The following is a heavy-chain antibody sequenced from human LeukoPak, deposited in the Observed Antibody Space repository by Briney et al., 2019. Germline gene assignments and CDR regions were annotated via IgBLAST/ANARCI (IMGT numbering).Heavy chain of an antibody. CDR2: INPNSGGT. Sequence: ASVKVSCKASGYTFTSYGISWVRQAPGQGLEWMGWINPNSGGTNYAQKFQGRVTMTRDTSISTAYMELSRLRSDDTAVYYCARDRNVMITFGGVIAPIGYWGQGTLVTVSS. D-gene: IGHD3-16*02. J-gene: IGHJ4*02. CDR1: GYTFTSYG. V-gene: IGHV1-2*02. CDR3: ARDRNVMITFGGVIAPIGY.